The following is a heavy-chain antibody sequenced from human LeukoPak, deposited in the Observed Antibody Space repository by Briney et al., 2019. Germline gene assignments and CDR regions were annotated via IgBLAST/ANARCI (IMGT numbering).Heavy chain of an antibody. CDR1: GGTFSSYA. V-gene: IGHV1-69*06. D-gene: IGHD3-10*01. Sequence: GASVKVSCKASGGTFSSYAISWVRQAPGQGLEWMGGIIPIFGTANYAQKFQGRVTVTADKSTSTAYMELSSLRSEDTAVYYCARDRAGVREIDYWGQGTLVTVSS. CDR3: ARDRAGVREIDY. J-gene: IGHJ4*02. CDR2: IIPIFGTA.